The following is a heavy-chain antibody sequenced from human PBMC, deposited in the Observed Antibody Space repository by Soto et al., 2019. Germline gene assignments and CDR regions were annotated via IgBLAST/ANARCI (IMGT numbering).Heavy chain of an antibody. CDR1: GYSFTSYW. Sequence: LGESLKISCKGSGYSFTSYWIGWVRQMPGKGLEWMGIIYPGDSDTRYSPSFQGQVTISADKSISTAYLQWSSLKASDTAMYYCASSGVTAAGTHYYYYGMDVWGQGTRSPSP. CDR2: IYPGDSDT. CDR3: ASSGVTAAGTHYYYYGMDV. D-gene: IGHD6-13*01. V-gene: IGHV5-51*01. J-gene: IGHJ6*02.